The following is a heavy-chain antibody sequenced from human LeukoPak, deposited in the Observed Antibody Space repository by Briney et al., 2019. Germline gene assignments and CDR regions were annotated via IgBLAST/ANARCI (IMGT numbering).Heavy chain of an antibody. CDR1: GFTFSSYW. CDR3: ARDARIVVVPAAMGIGGYYYYGMDV. CDR2: IKQDGSEK. V-gene: IGHV3-7*03. J-gene: IGHJ6*02. Sequence: GGSLRLSCAASGFTFSSYWMSWVRQAPGKGLEWVANIKQDGSEKYYVDSVKGRFTISRDNAKNSLYLQMNSLRAEDTAVYYCARDARIVVVPAAMGIGGYYYYGMDVWGQGTTVTVSS. D-gene: IGHD2-2*01.